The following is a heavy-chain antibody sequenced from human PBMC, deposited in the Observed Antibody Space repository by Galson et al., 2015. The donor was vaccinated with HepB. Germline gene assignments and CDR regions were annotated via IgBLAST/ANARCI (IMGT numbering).Heavy chain of an antibody. V-gene: IGHV4-34*01. CDR3: ARVPLLSGSGSYYRNYYYYYMDV. Sequence: ETLSLTCAVYGGSFSGYYWSWIRQPPGKGLEWIGEINHSGSTNYNPSLKSRVTISVDTSKNQFSLKLSSVTAADTAVYYCARVPLLSGSGSYYRNYYYYYMDVWGKGTTVTVSS. CDR2: INHSGST. D-gene: IGHD3-10*01. CDR1: GGSFSGYY. J-gene: IGHJ6*03.